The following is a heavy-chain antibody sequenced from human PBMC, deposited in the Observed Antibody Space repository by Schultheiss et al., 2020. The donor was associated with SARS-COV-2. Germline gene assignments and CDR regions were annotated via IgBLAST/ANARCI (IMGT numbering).Heavy chain of an antibody. J-gene: IGHJ6*02. D-gene: IGHD3-10*01. Sequence: GESLKISCAASGFTFSSYAMHWVRQAPGKGLEWVAVISYDGSNKYYADSVKGRFTISRDNSKNTLYLQMNSLRAEDTAVYYCARDTAADYGSGSYSYYYYGMDVWGQGTTVTVSS. V-gene: IGHV3-30-3*01. CDR2: ISYDGSNK. CDR3: ARDTAADYGSGSYSYYYYGMDV. CDR1: GFTFSSYA.